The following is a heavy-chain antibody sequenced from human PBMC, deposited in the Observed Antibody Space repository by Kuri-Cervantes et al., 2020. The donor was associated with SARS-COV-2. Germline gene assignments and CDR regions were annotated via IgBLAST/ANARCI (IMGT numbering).Heavy chain of an antibody. J-gene: IGHJ5*02. D-gene: IGHD4-23*01. CDR1: GYTLTELS. CDR3: ATASPLTPKNWFEP. Sequence: ASVKVSCKVSGYTLTELSMHWVRQAPGKGLEWMGGFDPEDGETIYAQKFQGRVTMTEDTSTDTAYMELSSLRSEDTAVYYCATASPLTPKNWFEPWGQGTQVTVSS. CDR2: FDPEDGET. V-gene: IGHV1-24*01.